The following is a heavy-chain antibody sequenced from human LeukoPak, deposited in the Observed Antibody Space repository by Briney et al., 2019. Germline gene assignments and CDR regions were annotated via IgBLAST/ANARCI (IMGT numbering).Heavy chain of an antibody. V-gene: IGHV4-34*01. Sequence: PSETLSLTCAVYGGSFSGYYWSWIRQPPGKGLEWIGEINHSGSTNYNPSLKSRVTISVDTSKNQFSLKLSSVTAADTAVYYCARGGKLPSSNYEHYFDYWGQGTLVTVSS. CDR3: ARGGKLPSSNYEHYFDY. D-gene: IGHD4/OR15-4a*01. J-gene: IGHJ4*02. CDR2: INHSGST. CDR1: GGSFSGYY.